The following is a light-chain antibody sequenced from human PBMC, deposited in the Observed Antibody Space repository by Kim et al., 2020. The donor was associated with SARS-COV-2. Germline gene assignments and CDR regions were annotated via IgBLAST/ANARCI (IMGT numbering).Light chain of an antibody. CDR3: LRDYTYPLT. Sequence: ASVADRFTITCRASKGISNALGWYQQKPGKAPKLLIYAASSLQSGVPSRFSGSGSGTDFTLTNSNTQPEDFATYSCLRDYTYPLTFGGGTKVDIK. CDR1: KGISNA. J-gene: IGKJ4*01. V-gene: IGKV1-6*01. CDR2: AAS.